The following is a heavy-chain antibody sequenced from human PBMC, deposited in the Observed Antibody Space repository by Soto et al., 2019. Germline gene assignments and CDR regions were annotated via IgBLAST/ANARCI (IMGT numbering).Heavy chain of an antibody. CDR1: GFTFSSYA. J-gene: IGHJ4*02. CDR3: ARYYGSTPEPYFDY. V-gene: IGHV3-30-3*01. CDR2: ISYDGSNK. Sequence: QVQLVESGGGVVQPGRSLRLSCAASGFTFSSYAVHWVRQAPGKGLEWVAVISYDGSNKYYADSVKGRFTISRDNSKNTLYLQMNSLRAEDTAVYYCARYYGSTPEPYFDYWGQGTLVTVSS. D-gene: IGHD4-17*01.